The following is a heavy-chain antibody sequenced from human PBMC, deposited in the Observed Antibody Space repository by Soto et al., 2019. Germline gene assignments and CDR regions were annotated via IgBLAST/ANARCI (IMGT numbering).Heavy chain of an antibody. D-gene: IGHD2-2*01. CDR3: ARDARSYQLLDYYYYYMDV. CDR2: ISAYNGNT. Sequence: ASVKVSCKASGYTFTSYGISWVRQAPGQGLEWMGWISAYNGNTNYAQKLQGRVTMTTDTSTSTAYMELRSLRSDDTAVYYCARDARSYQLLDYYYYYMDVWGKGTTVTVSS. CDR1: GYTFTSYG. J-gene: IGHJ6*03. V-gene: IGHV1-18*01.